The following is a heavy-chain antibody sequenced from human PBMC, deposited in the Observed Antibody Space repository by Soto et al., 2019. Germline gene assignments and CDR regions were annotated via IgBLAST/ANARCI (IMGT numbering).Heavy chain of an antibody. V-gene: IGHV5-10-1*01. CDR2: IDPSDSHT. J-gene: IGHJ6*02. CDR1: GYGFTSYW. D-gene: IGHD2-15*01. Sequence: PGESLKISCKASGYGFTSYWISWVRQMPGKGLEWMGRIDPSDSHTNYSPSFQGHVTISADRTISTAYLQWSSLKASDTAIYYCARPTGSSFRGYYYYGMDVWGQGTTVTVSS. CDR3: ARPTGSSFRGYYYYGMDV.